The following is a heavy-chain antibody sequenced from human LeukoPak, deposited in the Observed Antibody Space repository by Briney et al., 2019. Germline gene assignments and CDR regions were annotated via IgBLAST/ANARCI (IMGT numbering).Heavy chain of an antibody. Sequence: PSETLSLTCAVYGGSFSGYYWSWIRQPPGKGLEWIGEINHSGSTNYNPSLKSRVTISVDTSKNQSSLKLSSVTAADTAVYYCARGWGDYAARWFDPWGQGTLVTVSS. CDR1: GGSFSGYY. CDR3: ARGWGDYAARWFDP. CDR2: INHSGST. J-gene: IGHJ5*02. V-gene: IGHV4-34*01. D-gene: IGHD4-17*01.